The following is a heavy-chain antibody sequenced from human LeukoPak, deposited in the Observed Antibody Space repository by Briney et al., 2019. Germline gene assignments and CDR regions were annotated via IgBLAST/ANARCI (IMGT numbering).Heavy chain of an antibody. CDR1: GFTFDDYA. D-gene: IGHD4-17*01. CDR3: AKDRRASDYGDSIDY. CDR2: ITWNYNKI. V-gene: IGHV3-9*01. Sequence: GGSLRLSCAASGFTFDDYAMHWVRQAPGKGLEWVSGITWNYNKIGYADSVKGRFTISRDNAKNSLFLQMSSLRPEDTALYYCAKDRRASDYGDSIDYWGQGTLVTVSS. J-gene: IGHJ4*02.